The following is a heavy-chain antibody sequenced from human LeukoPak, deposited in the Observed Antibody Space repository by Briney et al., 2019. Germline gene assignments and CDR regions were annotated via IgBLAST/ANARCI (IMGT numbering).Heavy chain of an antibody. CDR3: ARATVWFGAYAIDI. CDR1: GFIFPNAF. V-gene: IGHV3-15*01. CDR2: IKSNSDGGAI. Sequence: GGSLRLSCAASGFIFPNAFMNWVRQAPGKGLEWVGRIKSNSDGGAIDYAAPVKGRFTISRDDSKNTLYLQMNSLKAEDTAVYYCARATVWFGAYAIDIWGQGTMVTVSS. J-gene: IGHJ3*02. D-gene: IGHD3-10*01.